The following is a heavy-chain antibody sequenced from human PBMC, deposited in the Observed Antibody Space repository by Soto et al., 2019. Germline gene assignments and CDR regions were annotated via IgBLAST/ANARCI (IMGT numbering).Heavy chain of an antibody. V-gene: IGHV3-23*01. CDR1: GFTFSSYA. D-gene: IGHD6-13*01. CDR3: AKRDQQLVSDYYYYGMDV. Sequence: GGSLRLSCAASGFTFSSYAMSWVRQAPGKGLEWVSAISGSGGSTYYADSVKGRFTISRDNSKNTLYLQMNSLRAEDTAVYYCAKRDQQLVSDYYYYGMDVWGQGTTVTVSS. CDR2: ISGSGGST. J-gene: IGHJ6*02.